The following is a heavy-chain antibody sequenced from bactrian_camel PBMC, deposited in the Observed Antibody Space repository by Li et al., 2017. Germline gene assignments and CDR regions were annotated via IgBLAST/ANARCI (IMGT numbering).Heavy chain of an antibody. Sequence: QVQLVESGGGLVQPGGSLRLSCAASGFTFSSYYMNWVRQAPGKGLEWVSSIYSGGSNTYYVDSVKDRFTISKDNAKNMLYLQMNSLQPEDTATYYCAADCYWHMGNWGAPYWGRGTQVTVS. CDR1: GFTFSSYY. CDR2: IYSGGSNT. D-gene: IGHD1*01. V-gene: IGHV3-2*01. CDR3: AADCYWHMGNWGAPY. J-gene: IGHJ4*01.